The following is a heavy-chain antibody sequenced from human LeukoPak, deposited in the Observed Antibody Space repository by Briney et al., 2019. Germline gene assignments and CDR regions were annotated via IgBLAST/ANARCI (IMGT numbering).Heavy chain of an antibody. CDR3: ARFNGRGVSNDY. D-gene: IGHD3-10*01. CDR1: GYTFTSYG. J-gene: IGHJ4*02. V-gene: IGHV1-18*01. CDR2: ISAYNGNT. Sequence: ASVKVSCKASGYTFTSYGISWVRQAPGQGLEWMGWISAYNGNTNYAQKLQGRVTMTTDTSTSTAYMELRGLRSEDTAVYYCARFNGRGVSNDYWGQGTLVTVSA.